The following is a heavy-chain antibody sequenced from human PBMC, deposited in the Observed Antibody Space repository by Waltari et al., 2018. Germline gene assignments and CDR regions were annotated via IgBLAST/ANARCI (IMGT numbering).Heavy chain of an antibody. CDR2: IYSGGNT. CDR3: GSWYYGDY. CDR1: GFTVSSTY. D-gene: IGHD6-13*01. V-gene: IGHV3-66*02. J-gene: IGHJ4*02. Sequence: EVQLVESGGGSVQPGGSLRLSCAASGFTVSSTYMAWVRQAPGMGLEVVSVIYSGGNTYYADSLKGRFTVSRDNSKNTVYLQMNSLRAEDTAVYYCGSWYYGDYWGQGNLVTVSS.